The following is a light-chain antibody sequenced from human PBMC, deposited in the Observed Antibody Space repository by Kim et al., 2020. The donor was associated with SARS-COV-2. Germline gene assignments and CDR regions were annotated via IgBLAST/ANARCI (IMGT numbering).Light chain of an antibody. Sequence: SSELTQDPAVSVALGQTVRITCQGDSLRNYYASWYQQKPGQAPVLVIYGKNNRPSGIPDRFSGSSSGNTDSLTITGAQAEDEADYYCNSRDSSGYVFGTGTKVTDL. CDR1: SLRNYY. J-gene: IGLJ1*01. CDR3: NSRDSSGYV. CDR2: GKN. V-gene: IGLV3-19*01.